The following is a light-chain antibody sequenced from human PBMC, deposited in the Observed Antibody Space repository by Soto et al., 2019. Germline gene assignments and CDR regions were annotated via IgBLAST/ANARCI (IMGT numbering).Light chain of an antibody. Sequence: DIPMTQSPSSLSASVGDRVNITCQASQSIKDSLNWYQQKPGRAPKLLIYDASNLGTGVPSRFSGDGSGTVFTFTVSSLQPEDIATYYCQQYANLPYTFGQGTNLEIK. J-gene: IGKJ2*01. CDR1: QSIKDS. CDR2: DAS. CDR3: QQYANLPYT. V-gene: IGKV1-33*01.